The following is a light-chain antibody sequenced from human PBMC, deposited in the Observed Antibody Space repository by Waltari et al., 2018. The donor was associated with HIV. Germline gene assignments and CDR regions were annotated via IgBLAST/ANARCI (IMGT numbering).Light chain of an antibody. CDR1: QSVSSSY. J-gene: IGKJ1*01. CDR2: GAS. V-gene: IGKV3-20*01. CDR3: QQYGSSPET. Sequence: EIVLPQSPGTLSLSPGARDTLSCRASQSVSSSYLAWYQQKPGQAPRLLIYGASSRATGIPDRFSGSGSGTDFTLTISRLEPEDFAVYYCQQYGSSPETFGQGTKVEIK.